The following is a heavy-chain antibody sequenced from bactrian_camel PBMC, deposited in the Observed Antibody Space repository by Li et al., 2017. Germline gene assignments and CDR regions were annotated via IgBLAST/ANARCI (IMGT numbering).Heavy chain of an antibody. CDR2: INSGGDST. V-gene: IGHV3S40*01. Sequence: VQLVESGGGLVQPGGSLRLSCAASGFTFSSAAMNWIRQAPGKGLEWVSAINSGGDSTYYANSVKGRFTISRDKAKDAVYLQMNSLKPEDTAVYYCVADSIGLDDLRYDCYSGIVNRPTGQGTQVTVS. J-gene: IGHJ4*01. CDR1: GFTFSSAA. D-gene: IGHD3*01.